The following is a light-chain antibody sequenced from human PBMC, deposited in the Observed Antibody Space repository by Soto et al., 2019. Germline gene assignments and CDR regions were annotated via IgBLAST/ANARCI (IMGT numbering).Light chain of an antibody. J-gene: IGKJ3*01. V-gene: IGKV1-5*03. CDR2: KAS. CDR1: QSISSW. CDR3: QQSFT. Sequence: DIQMTQSPSTLSASVGDRVTITCRASQSISSWLAWYQQNPGKAPKLLIYKASTLESGVPSRFSGSGSGTEFTLTISSLQPDDFATYCCQQSFTFGPGTKVDIK.